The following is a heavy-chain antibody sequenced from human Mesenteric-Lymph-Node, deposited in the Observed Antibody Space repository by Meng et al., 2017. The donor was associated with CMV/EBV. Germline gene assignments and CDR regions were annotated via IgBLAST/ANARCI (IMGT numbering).Heavy chain of an antibody. CDR1: GGSISSRNFY. D-gene: IGHD3-22*01. CDR2: VYYSGST. Sequence: SETLSLTCSVSGGSISSRNFYWGWVRQPPGKGLEWIGNVYYSGSTYYNPSLRSRVTISVDTSKNQFSLKLSSVTAADTAVYYCARRYSYYDSSGHPGGAFDIWGQGTMVTVSS. CDR3: ARRYSYYDSSGHPGGAFDI. J-gene: IGHJ3*02. V-gene: IGHV4-39*01.